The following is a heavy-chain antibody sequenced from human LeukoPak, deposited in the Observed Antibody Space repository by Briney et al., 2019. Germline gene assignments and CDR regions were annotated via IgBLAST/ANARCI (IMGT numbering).Heavy chain of an antibody. CDR1: GGSFSGYY. CDR3: ARGRPVRYFDWLPIFPELDY. V-gene: IGHV4-34*01. CDR2: INHSGST. J-gene: IGHJ4*02. Sequence: SETLSLTCAVYGGSFSGYYWSWIRQPPGKGLEWIGEINHSGSTNYNPSLKSRVTISVDTSKNQFSLKLSSVTAADTAVYYCARGRPVRYFDWLPIFPELDYWGRGTLVTVSS. D-gene: IGHD3-9*01.